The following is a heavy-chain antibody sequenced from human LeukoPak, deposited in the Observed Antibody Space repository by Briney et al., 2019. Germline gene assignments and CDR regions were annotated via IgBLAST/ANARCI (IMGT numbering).Heavy chain of an antibody. CDR3: AREGRDGYNFYWYFDL. D-gene: IGHD5-24*01. J-gene: IGHJ2*01. CDR2: ISTISTYI. V-gene: IGHV3-21*01. Sequence: GGSLRLSCAASGFTFSDDSVHWVRQAPGKGLEWVSSISTISTYIYYADSVKGRFTISRDNAKKSLSLQMNSLRAEDTAVYYCAREGRDGYNFYWYFDLWGRGTLVTVSS. CDR1: GFTFSDDS.